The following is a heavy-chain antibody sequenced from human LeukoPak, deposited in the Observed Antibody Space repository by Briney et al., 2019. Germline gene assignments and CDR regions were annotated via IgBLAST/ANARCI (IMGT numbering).Heavy chain of an antibody. Sequence: GGSLRLSCAASGFIFSRDAMYWVRQAPGKGLEWVAVISYDGSNKYYADSVKGRFTISRDNSKNTLYLQMNSLRAEDTAVYYCAKAGAQGGWYFYYMDVWGKGTTVTVSS. V-gene: IGHV3-30-3*01. CDR1: GFIFSRDA. CDR2: ISYDGSNK. CDR3: AKAGAQGGWYFYYMDV. J-gene: IGHJ6*03. D-gene: IGHD1-26*01.